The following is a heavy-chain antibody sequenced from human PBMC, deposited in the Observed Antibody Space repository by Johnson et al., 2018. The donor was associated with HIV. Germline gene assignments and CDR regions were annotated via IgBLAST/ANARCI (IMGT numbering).Heavy chain of an antibody. CDR1: GFTFSRYA. CDR3: AKCIWGSSLIDVFDM. V-gene: IGHV3-30-3*02. J-gene: IGHJ3*02. D-gene: IGHD3-16*01. CDR2: ISYDGGNN. Sequence: QVQLLESGGGVVQPGRSLRLSCAASGFTFSRYAMHWVRQAPGKGLEWVAVISYDGGNNYYADSVKGRFTISRDNSKNTLYLQMNSLRAEDTAVYDCAKCIWGSSLIDVFDMWGQGTMVTVSS.